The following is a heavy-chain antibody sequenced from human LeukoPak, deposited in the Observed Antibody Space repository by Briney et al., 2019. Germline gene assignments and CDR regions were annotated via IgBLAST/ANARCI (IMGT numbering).Heavy chain of an antibody. D-gene: IGHD6-6*01. CDR1: GFTFSSYA. V-gene: IGHV3-30*04. CDR2: ISYDGSNK. Sequence: HPGGSLRLSCAASGFTFSSYAMHWVRQAPGKGLEWVAVISYDGSNKYYADSVKGRFTISRDNSKNTLYLQMNSLRAEDTAVYYCARGVTYSSSSGGDYWGQGTLVTVSS. CDR3: ARGVTYSSSSGGDY. J-gene: IGHJ4*02.